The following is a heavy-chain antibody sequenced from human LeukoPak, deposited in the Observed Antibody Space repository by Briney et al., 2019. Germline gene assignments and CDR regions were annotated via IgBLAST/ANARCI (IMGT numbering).Heavy chain of an antibody. CDR1: GFTFSSYA. J-gene: IGHJ6*02. Sequence: GGSLRLSCAASGFTFSSYAMSWVRQAPGKGLEWVSAISGSGGSTYYADSVKGQFTISRDNSKNTLYLQMNSLRAEDTAVYYCAKDRVVVVPAGDYYYYGMDVWGQGTTVTVSS. V-gene: IGHV3-23*01. CDR2: ISGSGGST. D-gene: IGHD2-2*01. CDR3: AKDRVVVVPAGDYYYYGMDV.